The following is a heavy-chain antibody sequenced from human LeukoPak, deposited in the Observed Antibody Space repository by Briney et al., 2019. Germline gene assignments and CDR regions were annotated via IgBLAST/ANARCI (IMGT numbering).Heavy chain of an antibody. Sequence: PGGSLRLSCVASGYTFSSYSINWVRYAPGKGLEWVSSISVRSNYIYYADSVRGRFSISRDDARDSLYLQMNSLRAEDTAVYFCVRLRRNSDTSGFYYYYDFWGQGTLVTVSS. V-gene: IGHV3-21*01. D-gene: IGHD3-22*01. CDR3: VRLRRNSDTSGFYYYYDF. J-gene: IGHJ4*02. CDR2: ISVRSNYI. CDR1: GYTFSSYS.